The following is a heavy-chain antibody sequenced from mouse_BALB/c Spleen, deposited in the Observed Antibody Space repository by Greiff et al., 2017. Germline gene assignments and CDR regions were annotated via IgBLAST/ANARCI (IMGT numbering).Heavy chain of an antibody. CDR3: TRWGYYGYGAMDY. V-gene: IGHV1-5*01. CDR2: IYPGNSDT. CDR1: GYTFTSYW. Sequence: VQLQQSGTVLARPGASVKMSCKASGYTFTSYWMHWVKQRPGQGLEWIGAIYPGNSDTSYNQKFKGKAKLTAVTSTSTAYMELSSLTNEDSAVYYCTRWGYYGYGAMDYWGQGTSVTVSS. J-gene: IGHJ4*01. D-gene: IGHD1-2*01.